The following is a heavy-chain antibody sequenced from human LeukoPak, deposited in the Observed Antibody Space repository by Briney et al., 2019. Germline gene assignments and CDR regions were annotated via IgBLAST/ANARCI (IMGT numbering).Heavy chain of an antibody. CDR3: ARGLVFSGSGSYGFDY. CDR1: GGSFSGYY. Sequence: SETLSLTCAVYGGSFSGYYWSWIRQPPGKGLEWIGEINHSGSTNYNPSLKGRVTISVDTSKNQFSLKLSSVTAADTAVYYCARGLVFSGSGSYGFDYWGQGTLVTVSS. CDR2: INHSGST. V-gene: IGHV4-34*01. J-gene: IGHJ4*02. D-gene: IGHD3-10*01.